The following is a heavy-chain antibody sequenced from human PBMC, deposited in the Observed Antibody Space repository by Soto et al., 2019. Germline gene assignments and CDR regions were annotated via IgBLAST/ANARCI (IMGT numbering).Heavy chain of an antibody. J-gene: IGHJ6*02. CDR3: ARVTAPKQWLVNQQGSYYYYYGMDV. CDR1: GGTFSSYA. V-gene: IGHV1-69*01. D-gene: IGHD6-19*01. Sequence: QVQLVQSGAEVKKPGSSVKVSCKASGGTFSSYAISWVRQAPGQGLEWMGGIIPIFGTANYAQKFQGRVTITADESTSTAYMELSSLRSEDTAVYYCARVTAPKQWLVNQQGSYYYYYGMDVWGQGNTVTVSS. CDR2: IIPIFGTA.